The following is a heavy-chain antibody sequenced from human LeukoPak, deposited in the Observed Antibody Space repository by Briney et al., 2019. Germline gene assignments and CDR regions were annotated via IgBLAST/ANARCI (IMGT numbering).Heavy chain of an antibody. CDR2: IIPILGIA. V-gene: IGHV1-69*04. CDR1: GGTFSSYA. J-gene: IGHJ4*02. CDR3: ARDYSSSWYYFDY. Sequence: SVKVSCKASGGTFSSYAISWVRQAPGQGLEWMGRIIPILGIANYAQKFQGRVTITADKSTSTAYMELSSLRSEDTAVYYCARDYSSSWYYFDYWGQGTLVTVSS. D-gene: IGHD6-13*01.